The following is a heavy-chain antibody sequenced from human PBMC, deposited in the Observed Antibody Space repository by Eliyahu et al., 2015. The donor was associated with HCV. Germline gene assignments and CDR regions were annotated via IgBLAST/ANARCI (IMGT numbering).Heavy chain of an antibody. CDR3: ARVSTELLLWNWWYYLNV. CDR2: IFANDAK. V-gene: IGHV2-26*01. J-gene: IGHJ6*03. Sequence: QVTLKESGPVLVKPTKTLTLTCSVSGFSLNNRLGVSWIRQPPGKALEWPAHIFANDAKSYSSSLKSRLTISQDTSNSQVVLTMTNMDPMDTATYYCARVSTELLLWNWWYYLNVWGKGTTVTVSS. D-gene: IGHD2-15*01. CDR1: GFSLNNRLG.